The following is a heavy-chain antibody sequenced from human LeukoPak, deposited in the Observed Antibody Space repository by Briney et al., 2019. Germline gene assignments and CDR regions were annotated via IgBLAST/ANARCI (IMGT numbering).Heavy chain of an antibody. D-gene: IGHD3-3*01. CDR1: GGSISSYY. CDR2: IYTSGST. CDR3: ARASTYDFWSGYYITYFDY. V-gene: IGHV4-4*07. J-gene: IGHJ4*02. Sequence: PSETLSLTCTVSGGSISSYYWSWIRQPAGKGLEWIGRIYTSGSTNYNPSLKSRVTMSVDTSKNQFSLTLSSVTAADTAVYYCARASTYDFWSGYYITYFDYWGQGTLVTVSS.